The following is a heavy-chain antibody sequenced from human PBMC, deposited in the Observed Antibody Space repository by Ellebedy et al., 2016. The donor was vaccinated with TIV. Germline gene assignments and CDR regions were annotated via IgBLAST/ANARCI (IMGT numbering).Heavy chain of an antibody. CDR2: VYHTGST. D-gene: IGHD3-16*01. V-gene: IGHV4-39*07. CDR3: ASMWVADWSHEVFDY. Sequence: MPSETLSLTCTVSDGSINSSNYYWGWVRQPPGKGLEWIGSVYHTGSTYYSPSLKSRVVISVDTSKKQFSLKVNSVTAADTAVYYCASMWVADWSHEVFDYWGLGTLVTVSS. CDR1: DGSINSSNYY. J-gene: IGHJ4*02.